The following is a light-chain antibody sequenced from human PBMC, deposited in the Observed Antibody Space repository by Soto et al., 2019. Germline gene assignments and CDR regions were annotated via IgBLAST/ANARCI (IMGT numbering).Light chain of an antibody. J-gene: IGLJ1*01. CDR1: SSDVGGYNY. Sequence: QSALTRPASVSGSPGQSITISCTGTSSDVGGYNYVSWYQQHPGKAPKLTIYDVSNRPSGVSNRFSGSKSGNTASLTISGLQAEDEADYYCSSYTSSSTYVFGTGTKLTVL. CDR2: DVS. V-gene: IGLV2-14*01. CDR3: SSYTSSSTYV.